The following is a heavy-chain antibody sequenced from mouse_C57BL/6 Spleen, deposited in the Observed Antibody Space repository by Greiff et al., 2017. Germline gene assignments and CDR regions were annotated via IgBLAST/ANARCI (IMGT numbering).Heavy chain of an antibody. CDR1: GYTFTSYW. D-gene: IGHD1-1*01. Sequence: VQLQQPGAELVRPGTSVKLSCKASGYTFTSYWMHWVKQRPGQGLEWIGVIDPCDSCTNYNQKFKGKATLTVDTSSSTAYMQLSSLTSEDSAVYYCARDYYGSSLYYAMDYWGQGPSVTASS. CDR3: ARDYYGSSLYYAMDY. V-gene: IGHV1-59*01. CDR2: IDPCDSCT. J-gene: IGHJ4*01.